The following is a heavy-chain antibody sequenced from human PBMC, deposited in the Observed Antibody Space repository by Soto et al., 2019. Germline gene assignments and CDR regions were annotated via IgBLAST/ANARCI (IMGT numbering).Heavy chain of an antibody. CDR3: AREGAERGKGLWSESNVEYHGMDV. J-gene: IGHJ6*02. Sequence: ASVKVSCKASGYTFSSYGISWVRQAPGQGLEWMGWIRVYNGNTNYAQKVQGRVTMTTETSTSTAYMELRSLRSDDTAVYYCAREGAERGKGLWSESNVEYHGMDVWGQGTTVTVSS. D-gene: IGHD3-3*01. CDR1: GYTFSSYG. V-gene: IGHV1-18*01. CDR2: IRVYNGNT.